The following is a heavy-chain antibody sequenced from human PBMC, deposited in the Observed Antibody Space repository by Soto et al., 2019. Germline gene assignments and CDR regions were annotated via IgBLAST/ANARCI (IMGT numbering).Heavy chain of an antibody. CDR1: GGTFSSYA. Sequence: SVKVSCKASGGTFSSYAISWVRQAPGQGLEWMGGIIPIFGTANYAQKFQGRVTITADESTSTAYMELSSLRSEDTAVYYCAREGAHDSSGYNPAFAYWGQGTLVPVSS. V-gene: IGHV1-69*13. CDR2: IIPIFGTA. D-gene: IGHD3-22*01. CDR3: AREGAHDSSGYNPAFAY. J-gene: IGHJ4*02.